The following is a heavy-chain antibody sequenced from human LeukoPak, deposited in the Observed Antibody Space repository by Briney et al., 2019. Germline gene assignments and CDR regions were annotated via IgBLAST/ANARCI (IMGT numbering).Heavy chain of an antibody. CDR2: IYTSGST. CDR1: GGSISSGSYY. V-gene: IGHV4-61*02. CDR3: ARSPNLLFDY. Sequence: SETLSLTCTVSGGSISSGSYYWSWIRQPAGKGLEWIGRIYTSGSTNYNPSLKSRVTISVDTSKNQFSLRLSSVTAADTAVYYCARSPNLLFDYWGQGTLVTVSS. J-gene: IGHJ4*02.